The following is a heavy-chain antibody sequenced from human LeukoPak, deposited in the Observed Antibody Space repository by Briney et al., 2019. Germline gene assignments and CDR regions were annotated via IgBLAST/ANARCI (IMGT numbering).Heavy chain of an antibody. CDR1: GGSVSNYY. Sequence: PSETLSLTCSVSGGSVSNYYWSWIRQPPGKGLEWIGYVYYTGSTNYNPSLKSRVTMFEDKSKNQFSLRMYSVTVADTAVYYCARHFAYSSSSYFDYWGQGSLVTVSS. D-gene: IGHD6-6*01. CDR3: ARHFAYSSSSYFDY. V-gene: IGHV4-59*08. CDR2: VYYTGST. J-gene: IGHJ4*02.